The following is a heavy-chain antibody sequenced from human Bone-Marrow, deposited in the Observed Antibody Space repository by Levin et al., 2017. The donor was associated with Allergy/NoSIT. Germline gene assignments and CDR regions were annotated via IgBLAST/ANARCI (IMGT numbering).Heavy chain of an antibody. J-gene: IGHJ5*02. Sequence: KISCQASGGTFSSYAISWVRQAPGQGLEWMGGIIPIFGTANYAQKFQGRVTITADESTSTAYMELSSLRSEDTAVYYCARTPIWFREDPNWFDPWGQGTLVTVSS. CDR3: ARTPIWFREDPNWFDP. D-gene: IGHD3-10*01. V-gene: IGHV1-69*01. CDR1: GGTFSSYA. CDR2: IIPIFGTA.